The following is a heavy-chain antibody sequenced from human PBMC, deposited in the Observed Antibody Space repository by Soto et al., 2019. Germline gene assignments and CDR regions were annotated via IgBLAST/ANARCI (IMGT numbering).Heavy chain of an antibody. CDR3: AKSRALLADAFDI. D-gene: IGHD3-10*01. CDR1: GFTFSSYG. J-gene: IGHJ3*02. Sequence: GGSLRLSCAASGFTFSSYGMHWVRQAPGKGLEWVAAISYDGSNKYYADSVKGRFTISRDNSKNTLYLQMNSLRAEDTAVYYCAKSRALLADAFDIWGQGTMVTVSS. V-gene: IGHV3-30*18. CDR2: ISYDGSNK.